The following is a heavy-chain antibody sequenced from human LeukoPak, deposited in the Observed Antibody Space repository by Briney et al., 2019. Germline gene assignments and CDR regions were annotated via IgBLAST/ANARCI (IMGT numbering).Heavy chain of an antibody. V-gene: IGHV3-53*01. Sequence: GGSLRLSCAASGFTVSSNYMSWVRQAPGKGLEWVSVIYSGGSTYYADSVKGRFTTSRDNAKNALHLQMNSLTAEDTAVYYCVLDLFSSFAFDIWGQGTMVTVSS. J-gene: IGHJ3*02. D-gene: IGHD3/OR15-3a*01. CDR2: IYSGGST. CDR3: VLDLFSSFAFDI. CDR1: GFTVSSNY.